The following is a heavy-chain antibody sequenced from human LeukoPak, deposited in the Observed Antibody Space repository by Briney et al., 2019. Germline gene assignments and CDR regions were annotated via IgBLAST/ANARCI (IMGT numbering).Heavy chain of an antibody. CDR1: GSTFSSYW. V-gene: IGHV3-7*04. Sequence: GGSLRLSCAASGSTFSSYWMNWVRQAPGKGLEWVANIKQDGSEMYYVDSVKGRFTISRDDATNSLYLQMNSLRPEDTAVYYCARGGDLKYCSGGSCYSVDYWGQGTLVTVSS. CDR3: ARGGDLKYCSGGSCYSVDY. J-gene: IGHJ4*02. D-gene: IGHD2-15*01. CDR2: IKQDGSEM.